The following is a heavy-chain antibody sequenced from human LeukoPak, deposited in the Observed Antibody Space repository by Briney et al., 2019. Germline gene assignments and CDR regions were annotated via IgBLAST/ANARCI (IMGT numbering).Heavy chain of an antibody. CDR2: ISGSGGST. D-gene: IGHD3-22*01. CDR1: GFTFSSYA. Sequence: GGSLRLSCAASGFTFSSYAMSWVRQAPGEGLEWVSAISGSGGSTYYADSVKGRFTISRDNSKTTLYLQMNSLRAEETAVYYCAKEISLYYYDSSGQDYWGQGTLVTVSS. J-gene: IGHJ4*02. CDR3: AKEISLYYYDSSGQDY. V-gene: IGHV3-23*01.